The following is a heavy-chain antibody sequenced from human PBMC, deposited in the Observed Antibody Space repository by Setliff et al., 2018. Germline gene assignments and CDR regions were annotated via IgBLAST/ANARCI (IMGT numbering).Heavy chain of an antibody. Sequence: GASVKVSCKASGYTFAGYYMHWVRQTPGQGLEWMGWISTYTGNTNYAQKLQGRITMTTDTSTSTAYMELRSLTSDDTAVYFCARGPISGSGTYYGADWGQGTLVTVSS. V-gene: IGHV1-18*04. J-gene: IGHJ4*02. D-gene: IGHD3-10*01. CDR3: ARGPISGSGTYYGAD. CDR2: ISTYTGNT. CDR1: GYTFAGYY.